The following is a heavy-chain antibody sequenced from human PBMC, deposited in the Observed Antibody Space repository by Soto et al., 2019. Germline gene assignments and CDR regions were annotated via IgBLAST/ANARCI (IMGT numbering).Heavy chain of an antibody. V-gene: IGHV1-2*02. Sequence: ASVKVSCKASGYTFTGYYMHWVRQAPGQGLEWMGWINPNSGGTNYAQKFQGRVTMTRDTSISTAYMELSRLRSDDTAVYYCARDRADYGIEYNWFDPWGQGTLVTVSS. CDR2: INPNSGGT. CDR1: GYTFTGYY. J-gene: IGHJ5*02. D-gene: IGHD4-17*01. CDR3: ARDRADYGIEYNWFDP.